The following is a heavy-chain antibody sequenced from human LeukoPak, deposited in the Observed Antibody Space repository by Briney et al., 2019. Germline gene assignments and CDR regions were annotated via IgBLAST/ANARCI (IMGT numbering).Heavy chain of an antibody. CDR1: GFTVSSNY. Sequence: GGSLRLSCAASGFTVSSNYMSWVRQAPGKGLEWVSVIYSGGSTYYADSVKGRFTISRDNSKNTLYLQMNSLRAEDTAVYYCARGSAVASGLGQGSLGYWGQGTLVTVSS. J-gene: IGHJ4*02. CDR2: IYSGGST. CDR3: ARGSAVASGLGQGSLGY. V-gene: IGHV3-53*01. D-gene: IGHD6-19*01.